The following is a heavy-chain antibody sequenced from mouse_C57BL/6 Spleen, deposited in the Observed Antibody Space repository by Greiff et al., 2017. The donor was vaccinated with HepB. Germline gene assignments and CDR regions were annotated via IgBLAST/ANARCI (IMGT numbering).Heavy chain of an antibody. CDR2: IHPNSGST. D-gene: IGHD1-1*01. CDR1: GYTFTSYW. Sequence: QVQLKQPGAELVKPGASVKLSCKASGYTFTSYWMHWVKQRPGQGLEWIGMIHPNSGSTNYNEKFKSKATLTVDKSSSTAYMQLSSLTSEDSAVYYCARENYYGSISFAYWGQGTLVTVSA. CDR3: ARENYYGSISFAY. J-gene: IGHJ3*01. V-gene: IGHV1-64*01.